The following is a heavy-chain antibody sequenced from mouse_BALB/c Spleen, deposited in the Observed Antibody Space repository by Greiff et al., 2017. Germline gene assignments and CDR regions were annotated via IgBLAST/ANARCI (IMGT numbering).Heavy chain of an antibody. CDR2: IYPYNGGT. Sequence: VQLKESGPELVRPGASVKMSCKASGYTFTDYNMHWVKQSHGQGLEWIGYIYPYNGGTGYNQKFKSKATLTVDTSSSTAYMELRSLTSEDSAVYYCAREGDDYKYRPLDYWGQGTLVTVSA. J-gene: IGHJ3*01. CDR1: GYTFTDYN. D-gene: IGHD5-1*01. CDR3: AREGDDYKYRPLDY. V-gene: IGHV1S29*02.